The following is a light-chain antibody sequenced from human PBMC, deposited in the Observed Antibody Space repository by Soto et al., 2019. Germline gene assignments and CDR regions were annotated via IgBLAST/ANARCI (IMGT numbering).Light chain of an antibody. V-gene: IGLV2-14*03. Sequence: QSALTQPASVSGSPGQSITISCTGTSSDVGGYNYVSWYQHHPGKAPKLMIYDVSNRPSGVSNRFSVSKSGNTASLTISSLQPEDEADYYCSSYTTSNTRQIVFGTGTKLTVL. J-gene: IGLJ1*01. CDR2: DVS. CDR1: SSDVGGYNY. CDR3: SSYTTSNTRQIV.